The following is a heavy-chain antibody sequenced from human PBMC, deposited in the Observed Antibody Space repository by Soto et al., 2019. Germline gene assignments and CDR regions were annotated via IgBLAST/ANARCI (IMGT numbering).Heavy chain of an antibody. J-gene: IGHJ4*02. Sequence: EVQLVESGGGLVQPGGSLRLSCAASGFTVSSNYMSWVRQAPGKGLEWVSVIYSGGSTYYADSVKGRFTNSRDNSKNTLYLQMNSLRAEDTAVYYCARDVRSSSWYFDYWGQGTLVTVSS. CDR3: ARDVRSSSWYFDY. CDR2: IYSGGST. V-gene: IGHV3-66*01. D-gene: IGHD6-13*01. CDR1: GFTVSSNY.